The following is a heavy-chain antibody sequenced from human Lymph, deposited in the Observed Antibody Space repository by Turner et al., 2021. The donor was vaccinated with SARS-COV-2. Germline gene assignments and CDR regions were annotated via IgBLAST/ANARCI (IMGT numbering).Heavy chain of an antibody. J-gene: IGHJ6*02. CDR1: GYIFTGYY. CDR2: INPNSGGT. V-gene: IGHV1-2*02. CDR3: ARDTRGDYSYYYDGMDV. Sequence: QVQLVQSGAAVKRPGASVKVSCKASGYIFTGYYMHWVRQDPGQGLEWMGWINPNSGGTNYAQKFQGRVTMTRDTSISTAYMEVSRLRSDDTAVYYCARDTRGDYSYYYDGMDVWGQGTTVTVSS. D-gene: IGHD4-17*01.